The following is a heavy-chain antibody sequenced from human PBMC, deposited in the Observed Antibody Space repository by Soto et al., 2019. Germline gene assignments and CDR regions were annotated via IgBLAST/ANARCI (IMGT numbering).Heavy chain of an antibody. V-gene: IGHV3-23*01. CDR2: ISGSGGST. CDR3: AKVLYYYDSSGYFDAFDI. D-gene: IGHD3-22*01. Sequence: EVQLLESGGGSVQPGGSLRLSCAASGFTFSSYAMSWVRQAPGKGLEWVSAISGSGGSTYYADSVKGRFTISRDNSKNTLYLQMNSLRAEDTAVYYCAKVLYYYDSSGYFDAFDIWGQGTMVTVSS. CDR1: GFTFSSYA. J-gene: IGHJ3*02.